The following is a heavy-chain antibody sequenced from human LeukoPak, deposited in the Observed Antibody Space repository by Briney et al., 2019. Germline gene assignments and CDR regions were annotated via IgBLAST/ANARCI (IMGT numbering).Heavy chain of an antibody. J-gene: IGHJ5*02. V-gene: IGHV1-69*05. CDR1: GRTFSSYA. CDR2: IIPIFGTA. D-gene: IGHD4-17*01. CDR3: ARDRGTTVTTGKGGWFDP. Sequence: GASVKVSCKASGRTFSSYAISWVRQAPGQGLEWMGRIIPIFGTANYAQKFQGRVTITTDESTSTAYMELSSLRSEDTAVYYCARDRGTTVTTGKGGWFDPWGQGTLVTVSS.